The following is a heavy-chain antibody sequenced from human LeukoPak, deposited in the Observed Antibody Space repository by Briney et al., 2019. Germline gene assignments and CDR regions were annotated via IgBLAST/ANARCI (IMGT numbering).Heavy chain of an antibody. V-gene: IGHV3-66*01. J-gene: IGHJ4*02. Sequence: PGGSLRLSCAASGFTVDTTYMTWVRQAPGKGLEWVSILYSGGTTYYADSVKGRFTISRDNSENTLYLQMNSLRAEDTAVYYCARGLSVTGAANTYWGRGTLVTVSS. D-gene: IGHD6-19*01. CDR3: ARGLSVTGAANTY. CDR2: LYSGGTT. CDR1: GFTVDTTY.